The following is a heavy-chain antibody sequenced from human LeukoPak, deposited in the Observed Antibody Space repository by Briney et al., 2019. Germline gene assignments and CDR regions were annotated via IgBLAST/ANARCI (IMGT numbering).Heavy chain of an antibody. Sequence: GGSLRLSCAASGSTFSSYGMHWVRQAPGKGLEWVAIIWYDGSNKYYVDSVKGRFTISRDNSKSTLYLQMNSLRAEDTAVYYCARDRQWLVDRGVGCLDYWGQGTLVTVSS. D-gene: IGHD6-19*01. CDR3: ARDRQWLVDRGVGCLDY. CDR2: IWYDGSNK. CDR1: GSTFSSYG. V-gene: IGHV3-33*01. J-gene: IGHJ4*02.